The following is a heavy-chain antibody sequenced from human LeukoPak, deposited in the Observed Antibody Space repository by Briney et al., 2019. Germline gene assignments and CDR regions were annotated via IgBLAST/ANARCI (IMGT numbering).Heavy chain of an antibody. CDR3: ARRDFWSGYYNY. J-gene: IGHJ4*02. D-gene: IGHD3-3*01. CDR2: INHSGRT. Sequence: SETLSLTCAVYGGSFSGYYWSWVRQPPGKGLEWIGEINHSGRTSYSPSLKSRVTITEDTSKNQFSLKLSSVTAADTAVYYCARRDFWSGYYNYWGQGILVTVSS. V-gene: IGHV4-34*01. CDR1: GGSFSGYY.